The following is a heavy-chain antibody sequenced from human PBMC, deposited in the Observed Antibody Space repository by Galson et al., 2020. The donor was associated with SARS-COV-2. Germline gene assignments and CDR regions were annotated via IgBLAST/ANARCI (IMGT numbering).Heavy chain of an antibody. D-gene: IGHD5-12*01. CDR1: GGSISSGGYY. CDR3: ASERSGYEKRNYYGMDV. J-gene: IGHJ6*02. V-gene: IGHV4-31*03. Sequence: ASETLSLTCTVSGGSISSGGYYWSWHRQHPGQGLEWIGYIYYSGSTYYNPSLKSRVTISVDTSKNQFSQKLSSVTAADTAGYYCASERSGYEKRNYYGMDVWGQGTTVTVSS. CDR2: IYYSGST.